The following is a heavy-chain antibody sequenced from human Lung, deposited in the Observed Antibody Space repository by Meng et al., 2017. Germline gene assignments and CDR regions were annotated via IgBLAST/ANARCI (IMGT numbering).Heavy chain of an antibody. J-gene: IGHJ4*02. CDR1: GFTFSGYA. CDR2: ISGSGGST. D-gene: IGHD6-6*01. Sequence: EVQLLESGGGLVQPGGSPRLSCVASGFTFSGYAMTWVRQDPGKGLEWVSSISGSGGSTYYADSVRGRFTISRDNSKNTVYLQMNSLRAEDTAIYYCVRRIEYSSSSGYWGQGTLVTVSS. CDR3: VRRIEYSSSSGY. V-gene: IGHV3-23*01.